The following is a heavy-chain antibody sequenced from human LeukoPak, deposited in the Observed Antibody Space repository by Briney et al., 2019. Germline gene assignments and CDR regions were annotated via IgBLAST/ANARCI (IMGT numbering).Heavy chain of an antibody. J-gene: IGHJ4*02. Sequence: GGSLRLSCAASGFTFSSYAMSWVRQAPGKGLEWVSAISGSGGSTYYADSVKGRFTISRDNSKNTLYLQMNSLRAEDTAVYYCAKDDFSSGELRSYFAYWGQGTLVTVSS. D-gene: IGHD1-26*01. CDR3: AKDDFSSGELRSYFAY. CDR2: ISGSGGST. V-gene: IGHV3-23*01. CDR1: GFTFSSYA.